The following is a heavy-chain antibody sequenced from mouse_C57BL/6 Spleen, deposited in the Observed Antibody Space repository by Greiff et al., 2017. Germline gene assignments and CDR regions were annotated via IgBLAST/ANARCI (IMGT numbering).Heavy chain of an antibody. D-gene: IGHD1-1*01. CDR1: GYAFSSSW. J-gene: IGHJ4*01. CDR3: ANNYYCPRYYAMDY. CDR2: IYPGDGDT. V-gene: IGHV1-82*01. Sequence: QVQLKQSGPGLVKPGASVKLSCKASGYAFSSSWMNWVQQRPGKGLEWIGRIYPGDGDTNYDGKVKGQSTLTADKSSNTAYMQLTSLTSEDTAVYFCANNYYCPRYYAMDYWGQGTSVTVSS.